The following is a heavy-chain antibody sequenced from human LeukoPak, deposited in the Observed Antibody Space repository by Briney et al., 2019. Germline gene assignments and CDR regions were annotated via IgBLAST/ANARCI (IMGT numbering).Heavy chain of an antibody. CDR3: ARPGVGATRDAFDI. CDR2: TKSDGSST. D-gene: IGHD1-26*01. V-gene: IGHV3-74*01. CDR1: GFTFSSYW. J-gene: IGHJ3*02. Sequence: GGSLRLSCAASGFTFSSYWMHWVRQVPGKGLVWVSRTKSDGSSTTYADSVKGRFTISRDNAKNTLYLQMNSLRAEDTALYYCARPGVGATRDAFDIWGQGTMVTVSS.